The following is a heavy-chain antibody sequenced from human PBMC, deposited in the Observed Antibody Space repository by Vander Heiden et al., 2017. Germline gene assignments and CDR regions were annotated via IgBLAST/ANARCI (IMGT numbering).Heavy chain of an antibody. CDR3: AKRIAVAEGDDAFDI. Sequence: EVQLLESGGGLVQPGGSLRLSCTASGFTCRSYAMSWVRQAPGKGLEWVSAISGSGGSTYYADSVKGRFTISRDNSKNTLYLQMNSLRAEDTAVYYCAKRIAVAEGDDAFDIWGQGTMVTVSS. V-gene: IGHV3-23*01. CDR1: GFTCRSYA. CDR2: ISGSGGST. J-gene: IGHJ3*02. D-gene: IGHD6-19*01.